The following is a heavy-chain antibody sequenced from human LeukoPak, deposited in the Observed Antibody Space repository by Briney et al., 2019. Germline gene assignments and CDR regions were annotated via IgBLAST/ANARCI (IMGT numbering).Heavy chain of an antibody. V-gene: IGHV1-69*13. CDR1: GCTFSSYA. J-gene: IGHJ6*03. Sequence: GASVKVSCKASGCTFSSYAISWVRQAPGQGLEWMGGIIPIFGTATYAQKFQGRVTITADESTSTAYMEMSSLRSEDTAVYYCASGSYSYYYYYYMDVWGKGTTVTISS. D-gene: IGHD1-26*01. CDR3: ASGSYSYYYYYYMDV. CDR2: IIPIFGTA.